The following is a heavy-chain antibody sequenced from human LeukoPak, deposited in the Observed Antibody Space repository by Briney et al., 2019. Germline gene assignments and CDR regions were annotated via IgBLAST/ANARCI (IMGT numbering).Heavy chain of an antibody. CDR1: GYTFTSYN. Sequence: WASVKVSCKASGYTFTSYNINWVRQATGQGLEWMGWMNPNSANTGDAQKFQGRVTMTRNTSISTAYMEQSSLRSEDTAVYYCARGLWGTGGSWFYWGQGTLVTVSS. J-gene: IGHJ4*02. D-gene: IGHD2-15*01. CDR2: MNPNSANT. CDR3: ARGLWGTGGSWFY. V-gene: IGHV1-8*01.